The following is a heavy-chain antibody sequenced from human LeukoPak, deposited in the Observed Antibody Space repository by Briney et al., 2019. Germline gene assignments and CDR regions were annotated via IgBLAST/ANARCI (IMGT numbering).Heavy chain of an antibody. D-gene: IGHD7-27*01. CDR3: ARDLNWVFYDY. CDR2: ISNDGLVT. CDR1: GFSFSDYG. Sequence: GGTLRLSCAASGFSFSDYGMHWVRQAPGKGLMWVSRISNDGLVTSYADSAKGRFTISRDNARNTLYLQIDSLRAEDTAMYYCARDLNWVFYDYWGQGTLVTVSS. V-gene: IGHV3-74*01. J-gene: IGHJ4*02.